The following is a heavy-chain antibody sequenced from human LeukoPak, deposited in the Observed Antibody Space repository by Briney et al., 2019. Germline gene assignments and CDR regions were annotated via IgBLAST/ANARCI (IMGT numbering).Heavy chain of an antibody. CDR2: ISSDGSNK. D-gene: IGHD3-22*01. J-gene: IGHJ4*02. Sequence: GRSLRLSCAASGFTFSSYGMHWVRLAPGKGLEWVSVISSDGSNKYYADSVKGRFTISRDNTKNTLYLQMNSLRAEDTAVFYCANENYYDSSGYPDNWGQGTLVTVSS. CDR3: ANENYYDSSGYPDN. V-gene: IGHV3-30*18. CDR1: GFTFSSYG.